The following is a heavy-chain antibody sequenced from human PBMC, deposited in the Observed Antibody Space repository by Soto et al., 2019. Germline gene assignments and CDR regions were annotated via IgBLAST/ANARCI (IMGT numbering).Heavy chain of an antibody. D-gene: IGHD1-26*01. J-gene: IGHJ6*02. CDR2: INPNSGGT. V-gene: IGHV1-2*04. CDR3: ARGEGELTDSYYGMDV. Sequence: QVQLVQSGAEVKKPGASVKVSCKASGYTFTGYDMHWVRQAPGQGLEWMGWINPNSGGTNYAQKFQGWVPMTRDTSISPAYMELSRLRSDDTAVYYCARGEGELTDSYYGMDVWGQGTTVTVSS. CDR1: GYTFTGYD.